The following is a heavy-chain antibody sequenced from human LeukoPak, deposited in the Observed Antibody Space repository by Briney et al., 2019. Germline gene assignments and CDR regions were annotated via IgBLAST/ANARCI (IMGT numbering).Heavy chain of an antibody. CDR2: INRDGGGT. Sequence: GGSLRLSCAASRFTFSDYWMHWVRQAPGKGLVWVSRINRDGGGTTYADSVKGRFTISRDNAKNSLYLQMNSLRAEDTAVYYCARDLMLRYFATGHLDYYGMDVWGQGTTVTVSS. CDR3: ARDLMLRYFATGHLDYYGMDV. D-gene: IGHD3-9*01. V-gene: IGHV3-74*01. J-gene: IGHJ6*02. CDR1: RFTFSDYW.